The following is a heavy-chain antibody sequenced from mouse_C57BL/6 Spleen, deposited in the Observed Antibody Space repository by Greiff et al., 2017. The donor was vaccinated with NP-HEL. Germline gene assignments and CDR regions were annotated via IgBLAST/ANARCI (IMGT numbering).Heavy chain of an antibody. CDR3: ARPSASSYWYFEG. D-gene: IGHD1-1*01. J-gene: IGHJ1*03. CDR2: ISSGSGTI. V-gene: IGHV5-17*01. CDR1: GFTFSDYG. Sequence: EVKLMESGGGLVKPGGSLKLSCAASGFTFSDYGMHWVRQAPEKGLEWVAYISSGSGTINYAETVKGRFTISRDNAKNTVFLQMTSLRSEDTAMYYCARPSASSYWYFEGWGTGTTVTVAS.